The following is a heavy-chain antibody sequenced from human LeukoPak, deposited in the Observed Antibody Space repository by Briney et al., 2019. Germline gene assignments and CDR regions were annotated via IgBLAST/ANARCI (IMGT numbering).Heavy chain of an antibody. CDR2: ISYDGSNK. V-gene: IGHV3-30*01. D-gene: IGHD6-13*01. Sequence: LAGGSLRLSCAASGFTFSSYAIHWVRQAPGKGLEWVAVISYDGSNKYYADSVKGRFTISRDDSKKTLYLQMNSLRAEDTAVYYCAREGQPYNWFDPWGQGTLVTVSS. CDR3: AREGQPYNWFDP. CDR1: GFTFSSYA. J-gene: IGHJ5*02.